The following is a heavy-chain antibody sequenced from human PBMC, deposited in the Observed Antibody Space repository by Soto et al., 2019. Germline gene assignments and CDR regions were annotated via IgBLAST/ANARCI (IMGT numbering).Heavy chain of an antibody. Sequence: QVQLVESGGGVVHPGGSLRLSCAASGFAFDSYAMHWVRQAPGKGLEWVALISSDGSKKHLADSVKGRFTISRDNSKNMVYLQVQSLRGKETAVYYCARAAAAAYYYYYYGMDVWGQGTTVTVSS. D-gene: IGHD6-13*01. J-gene: IGHJ6*02. CDR3: ARAAAAAYYYYYYGMDV. V-gene: IGHV3-30-3*01. CDR1: GFAFDSYA. CDR2: ISSDGSKK.